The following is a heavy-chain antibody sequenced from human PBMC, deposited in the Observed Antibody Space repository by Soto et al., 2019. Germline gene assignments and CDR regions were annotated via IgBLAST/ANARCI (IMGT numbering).Heavy chain of an antibody. J-gene: IGHJ3*02. Sequence: QMQLQQSGPGLVEPSQTLSLTCTVSGGSIKAGGFYWSWIRQHPGRGLEWIGFMSYTGSTYSNPSLMSRVTISVDTSKNQFSLNLTSVTAADTAVYYCARETLDYDLLTHSSSDDAFDIWGQGTVVSVSS. V-gene: IGHV4-31*03. CDR2: MSYTGST. CDR3: ARETLDYDLLTHSSSDDAFDI. D-gene: IGHD3-9*01. CDR1: GGSIKAGGFY.